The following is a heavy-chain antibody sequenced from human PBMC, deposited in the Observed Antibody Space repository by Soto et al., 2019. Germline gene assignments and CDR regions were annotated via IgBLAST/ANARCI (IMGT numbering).Heavy chain of an antibody. J-gene: IGHJ6*03. CDR1: GGSFSGYY. CDR3: ARLTPSGSSFYYYYYYMDV. Sequence: PSETLSLTCAVYGGSFSGYYWSWIRQPPGKGLEWIGEINHSGSTNYNPSLKSRVTISVDTSKNQFSLKLSSVTAADTAVYYCARLTPSGSSFYYYYYYMDVWGKGTTVTSP. D-gene: IGHD3-10*01. CDR2: INHSGST. V-gene: IGHV4-34*01.